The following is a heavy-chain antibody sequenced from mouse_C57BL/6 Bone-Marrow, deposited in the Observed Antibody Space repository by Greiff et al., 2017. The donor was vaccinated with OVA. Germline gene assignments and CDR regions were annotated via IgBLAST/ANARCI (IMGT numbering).Heavy chain of an antibody. D-gene: IGHD1-1*01. Sequence: EVQLQESGGGLVQPGGSMKLSCVASGFTFSNYWMNWVRQSPEKGLEWVAQIRLKSDNYATHYAESVKGRFTISRDDSKSSVYLQMNNLRAEDTGIYYCTGITTVVAWYFDVWGTGTTVTVSS. CDR2: IRLKSDNYAT. V-gene: IGHV6-3*01. J-gene: IGHJ1*03. CDR3: TGITTVVAWYFDV. CDR1: GFTFSNYW.